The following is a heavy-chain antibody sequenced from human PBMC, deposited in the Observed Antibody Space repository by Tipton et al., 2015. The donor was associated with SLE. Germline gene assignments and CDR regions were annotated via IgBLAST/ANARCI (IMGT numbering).Heavy chain of an antibody. V-gene: IGHV4-39*01. CDR3: AISEGEWLLLSWFDP. J-gene: IGHJ5*02. CDR2: IYYSGST. Sequence: TLSLTCAVYGGSFSDYYWGWIRQPPGKGLEWIGSIYYSGSTYYNPSLKSRVTISVDTSKNQFSLKLSSVTAADTAVYYCAISEGEWLLLSWFDPWGQGTLVTVSS. D-gene: IGHD3-3*01. CDR1: GGSFSDYY.